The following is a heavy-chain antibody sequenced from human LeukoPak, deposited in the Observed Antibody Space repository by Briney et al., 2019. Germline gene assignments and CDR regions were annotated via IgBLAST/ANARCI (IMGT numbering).Heavy chain of an antibody. CDR2: IYYSGST. V-gene: IGHV4-59*01. D-gene: IGHD3-16*01. CDR1: GGSISSYY. Sequence: SETLSLTCTVSGGSISSYYWSWIRQPPGKGLEWIGYIYYSGSTNYNPSLKSRVTISVDTSKNQFSLKLNSVTAADTAVYYCASDWGNSQSDYWGQGTLVTVSS. J-gene: IGHJ4*02. CDR3: ASDWGNSQSDY.